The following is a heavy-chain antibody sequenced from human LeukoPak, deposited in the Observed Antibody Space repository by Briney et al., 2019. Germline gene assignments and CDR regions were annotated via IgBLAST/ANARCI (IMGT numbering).Heavy chain of an antibody. V-gene: IGHV3-48*04. CDR2: ISRNSRTT. CDR1: GSDFSSHN. J-gene: IGHJ6*02. Sequence: GGSLRLSCAVSGSDFSSHNFHWVRQAPGKGLEWVSFISRNSRTTYYADSVKGRFTISRDDAKNLVYLQMNSLGAEDTAVYYCARDPHYYGSGSLNGMDVWGQGTTVTVSS. CDR3: ARDPHYYGSGSLNGMDV. D-gene: IGHD3-10*01.